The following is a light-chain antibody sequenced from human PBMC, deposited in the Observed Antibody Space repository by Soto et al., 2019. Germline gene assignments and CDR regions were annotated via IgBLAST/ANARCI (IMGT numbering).Light chain of an antibody. V-gene: IGKV1-5*01. Sequence: DIQMTQSPSTLSSSVGDRVTITCRASQSISRQLAWYQQKPGKALKVLIYDDSTLESGVPSRFSGSGSETEFTLTISSLQPDDFATYYCQHYSSVWAFGLGTKVDIK. CDR1: QSISRQ. CDR3: QHYSSVWA. CDR2: DDS. J-gene: IGKJ1*01.